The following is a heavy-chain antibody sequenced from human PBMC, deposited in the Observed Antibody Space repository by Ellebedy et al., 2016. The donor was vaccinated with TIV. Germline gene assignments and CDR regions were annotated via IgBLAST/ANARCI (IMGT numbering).Heavy chain of an antibody. CDR2: ISYDGSHK. Sequence: GESLKISCAASGFTFSNYGMHWVRQAPGKGLEWVAIISYDGSHKYYADSVKGRFTIPRDNSKNTLYLQMNSLRAEDTAMYYCAKDLAEYYYYGMDVWGQGTTVTVSS. V-gene: IGHV3-30*18. CDR3: AKDLAEYYYYGMDV. CDR1: GFTFSNYG. D-gene: IGHD6-19*01. J-gene: IGHJ6*02.